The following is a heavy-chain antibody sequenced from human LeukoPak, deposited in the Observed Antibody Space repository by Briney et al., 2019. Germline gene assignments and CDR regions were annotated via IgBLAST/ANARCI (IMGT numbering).Heavy chain of an antibody. Sequence: GGSLRLSCAASGLTFSSYGMHWVRQAPGKGLEWVSAISGSGDSTYYADSVKGRFPISRDNSKNTLYLQMNSLRAEDTAVYYCAKDLDGAHYYYGMDVWGQGTTVTVSS. D-gene: IGHD3-16*01. CDR2: ISGSGDST. CDR3: AKDLDGAHYYYGMDV. J-gene: IGHJ6*02. CDR1: GLTFSSYG. V-gene: IGHV3-23*01.